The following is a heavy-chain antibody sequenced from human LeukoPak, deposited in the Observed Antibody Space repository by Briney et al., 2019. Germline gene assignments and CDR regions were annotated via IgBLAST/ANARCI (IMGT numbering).Heavy chain of an antibody. CDR1: GYSISSGYY. D-gene: IGHD4-17*01. CDR3: ARSSGGDTTFDY. J-gene: IGHJ4*02. CDR2: IYHSGST. V-gene: IGHV4-38-2*02. Sequence: KPSETLSLXCTVSGYSISSGYYWGWIRQPPGQGLEWIRSIYHSGSTYYNPSLKSRVTISVDTSKNQFSLKLSSVTAADTAVYYCARSSGGDTTFDYWGQGTLVTVSS.